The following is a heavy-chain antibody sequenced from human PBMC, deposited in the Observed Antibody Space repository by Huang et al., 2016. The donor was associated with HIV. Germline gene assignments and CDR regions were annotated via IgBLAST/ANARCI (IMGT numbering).Heavy chain of an antibody. CDR1: GVTLRCYS. CDR2: ISASSKYR. J-gene: IGHJ4*02. Sequence: EVLLVASGGGLVKPGGFLGLSCAASGVTLRCYSMNWVRQAPGKGLEGGASISASSKYRYYADTVKGRFTISRDNPRKSIFRQMNSLRVDDTAMYYCASDRTDLATHYFDHWGQGILVTVSS. CDR3: ASDRTDLATHYFDH. V-gene: IGHV3-21*01.